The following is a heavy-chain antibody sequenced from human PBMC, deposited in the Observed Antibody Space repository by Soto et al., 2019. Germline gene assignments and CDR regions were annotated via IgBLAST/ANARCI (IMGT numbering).Heavy chain of an antibody. CDR3: ARDPLDSSSWPLFDY. J-gene: IGHJ4*02. CDR2: ISSSSSYT. V-gene: IGHV3-11*06. CDR1: GFTFSDYY. Sequence: GGSLRLSCAASGFTFSDYYMSWIRQAPGKVLEWVSYISSSSSYTNYADSVKGRFTISRDNAKNSLYLQMNSLRAEDTAVYYCARDPLDSSSWPLFDYWGQGTLVNVSS. D-gene: IGHD6-13*01.